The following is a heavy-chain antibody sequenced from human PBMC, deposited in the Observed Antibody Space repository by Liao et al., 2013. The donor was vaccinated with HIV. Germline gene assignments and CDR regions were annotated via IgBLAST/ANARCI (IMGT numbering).Heavy chain of an antibody. CDR1: GGSFSGYY. J-gene: IGHJ4*02. CDR2: INHSGST. CDR3: ARARYDESRGSYAGGWYYFDL. D-gene: IGHD3-3*01. V-gene: IGHV4-34*01. Sequence: QVQLQQWGAGLLKPSETLSLTCAVYGGSFSGYYWSWIRQPPGKGLEWIGEINHSGSTNYNPSLKSRVTISVDTSKIQFSLKLSSLTAADTAVYYCARARYDESRGSYAGGWYYFDLWGQGTWSPSPQ.